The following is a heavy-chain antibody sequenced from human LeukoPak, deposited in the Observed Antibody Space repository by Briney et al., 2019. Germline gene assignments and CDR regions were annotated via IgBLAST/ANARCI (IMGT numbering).Heavy chain of an antibody. CDR1: GFTLSSSA. CDR3: SRDPTYYLRYGYFDY. D-gene: IGHD1-26*01. CDR2: INNVGSHI. V-gene: IGHV3-21*01. Sequence: GGSLRLSCAASGFTLSSSAMNWVRQAPGKGLEWVSSINNVGSHIYYAGSVKGRFTISGDNTKNSLYLQMNSLRAEDTAVYYCSRDPTYYLRYGYFDYWGQGTLVTVSS. J-gene: IGHJ4*02.